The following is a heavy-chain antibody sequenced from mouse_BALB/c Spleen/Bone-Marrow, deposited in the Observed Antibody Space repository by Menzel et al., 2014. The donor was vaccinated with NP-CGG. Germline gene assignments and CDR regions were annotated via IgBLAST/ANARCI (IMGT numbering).Heavy chain of an antibody. D-gene: IGHD3-3*01. J-gene: IGHJ3*01. CDR2: INPSNGRT. CDR3: ARGDGFARFAY. CDR1: GYTFTSYW. V-gene: IGHV1S81*02. Sequence: LVESGAELVKPGASVKLSCKASGYTFTSYWMHWVKQRPGQGLEWIGEINPSNGRTNYNEKFKSKATLTVDKSSSTAYMQLSSLTSEDSAVYYCARGDGFARFAYWGQGTLVTVSA.